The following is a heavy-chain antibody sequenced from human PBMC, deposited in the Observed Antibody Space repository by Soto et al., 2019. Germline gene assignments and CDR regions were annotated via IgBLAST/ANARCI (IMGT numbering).Heavy chain of an antibody. V-gene: IGHV3-33*01. Sequence: QVQLVESGGGVVQPGRSLRLSCAASGFTFSSYGMHWVRQAPGKGLEWVAVIWYDRSNKYYADSVKGRFTITRDNSKNTLYLQINSLRAEDTAVYYCAIATYCSGGSCVGHDAFDIWGKGTMVTVSS. J-gene: IGHJ3*02. CDR3: AIATYCSGGSCVGHDAFDI. D-gene: IGHD2-15*01. CDR2: IWYDRSNK. CDR1: GFTFSSYG.